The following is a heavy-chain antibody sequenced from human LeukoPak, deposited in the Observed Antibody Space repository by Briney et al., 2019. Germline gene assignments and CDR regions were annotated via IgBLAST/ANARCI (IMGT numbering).Heavy chain of an antibody. Sequence: LRLSCAASGFTFSSYGMHWVRQPPGKGLEWIGSIYYSESTYYNPSLKSRVTISVDTSKNQFSLKLSSVTAADTAVYYCASPQYSSSWDIDYWGQGTLVTVSS. D-gene: IGHD6-13*01. J-gene: IGHJ4*02. CDR1: GFTFSSYG. V-gene: IGHV4-39*07. CDR2: IYYSEST. CDR3: ASPQYSSSWDIDY.